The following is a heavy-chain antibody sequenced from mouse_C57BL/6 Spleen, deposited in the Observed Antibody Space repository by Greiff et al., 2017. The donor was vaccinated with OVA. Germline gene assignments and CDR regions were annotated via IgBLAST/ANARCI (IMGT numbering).Heavy chain of an antibody. CDR3: ARIYYGNLGDFDY. CDR1: GFSFTSYG. CDR2: IWGDGST. D-gene: IGHD2-1*01. J-gene: IGHJ2*01. V-gene: IGHV2-3*01. Sequence: VKLVESGPGLVAPSPSLSISCTVSGFSFTSYGVSWVRQPPGKGLEWLGVIWGDGSTNYHSDLMSKQSISKDNSKSQGFLKLNSRQTDDTATYYCARIYYGNLGDFDYWGQGTTLTVSS.